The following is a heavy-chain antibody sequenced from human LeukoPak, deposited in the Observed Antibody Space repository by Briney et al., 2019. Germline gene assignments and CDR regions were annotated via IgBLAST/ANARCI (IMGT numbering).Heavy chain of an antibody. CDR3: ARTYYDFWSGYFGGLRWFDDY. CDR1: GGTFSSYA. CDR2: IIPIFGTA. J-gene: IGHJ4*02. Sequence: GSSVKVSCKASGGTFSSYAISWVRQAPGQGLEWMGGIIPIFGTANYAQKFQGRVTITADESTSTAYMELSSLRSEDTAVYYCARTYYDFWSGYFGGLRWFDDYWGQGTLVTVSS. D-gene: IGHD3-3*01. V-gene: IGHV1-69*01.